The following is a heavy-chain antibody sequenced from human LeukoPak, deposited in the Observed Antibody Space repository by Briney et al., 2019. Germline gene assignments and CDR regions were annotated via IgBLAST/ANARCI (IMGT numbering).Heavy chain of an antibody. V-gene: IGHV3-9*01. Sequence: PGRSLRLSCAVSGFTFDDYAMHWVRQPPGKGLEWVSGISWNSGSIVYADSVEGRFTISRDSAKNSLYLQMNSLRPEDTALYYCAKALTYSSSSPADYWGQGTLATVSS. CDR1: GFTFDDYA. CDR2: ISWNSGSI. CDR3: AKALTYSSSSPADY. J-gene: IGHJ4*02. D-gene: IGHD6-6*01.